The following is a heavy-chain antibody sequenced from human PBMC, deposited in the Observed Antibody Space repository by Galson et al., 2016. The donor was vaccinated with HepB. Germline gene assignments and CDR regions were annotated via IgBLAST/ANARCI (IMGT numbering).Heavy chain of an antibody. V-gene: IGHV6-1*01. CDR2: TYYKSKWYN. D-gene: IGHD1-7*01. CDR3: ARTSPFNTGTFDY. J-gene: IGHJ4*02. Sequence: LEWLGRTYYKSKWYNDYAVSVQSRITINPDTSKNQFSLQLDSMTPEDTAVYYCARTSPFNTGTFDYWGQGTLVTVSS.